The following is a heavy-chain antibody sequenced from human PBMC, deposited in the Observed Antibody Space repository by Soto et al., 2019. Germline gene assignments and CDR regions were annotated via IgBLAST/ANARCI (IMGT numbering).Heavy chain of an antibody. CDR1: GGTFSSYA. Sequence: QVQLVQSGAEVKKPGSSVKVSCKASGGTFSSYAISWVRQAPGQGLEWMGGIIPIFGTANYAQKFQGRVTITADESTRTAYMELGSLRSEDTAVYYCARVGGIVVVPAAIGFDPWGQGTLVTVSS. V-gene: IGHV1-69*01. CDR3: ARVGGIVVVPAAIGFDP. CDR2: IIPIFGTA. J-gene: IGHJ5*02. D-gene: IGHD2-2*01.